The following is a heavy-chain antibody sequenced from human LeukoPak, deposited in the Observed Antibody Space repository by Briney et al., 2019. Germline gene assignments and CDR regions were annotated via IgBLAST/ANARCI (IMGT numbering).Heavy chain of an antibody. CDR2: ISAYDGNT. CDR1: GYTFTSYG. CDR3: ARGRGLEGVGLSDY. Sequence: GASVKVSCKASGYTFTSYGISWVRQAPGQGLEWMGWISAYDGNTNYAQKLQGRVTMTTDTSTSTAYMELRSLRSDDTAVYYCARGRGLEGVGLSDYWGQGTLVTVSS. J-gene: IGHJ4*02. V-gene: IGHV1-18*01. D-gene: IGHD3/OR15-3a*01.